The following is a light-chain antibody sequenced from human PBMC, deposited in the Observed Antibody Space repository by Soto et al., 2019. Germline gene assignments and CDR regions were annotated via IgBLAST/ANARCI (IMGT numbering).Light chain of an antibody. Sequence: DIEMTQSPSSLSASVGDRVTITCRASQSISSYLNWHQQKPGNAPNLLIYAASTLQSGVPARFSAYGSETDFTLTISNLQAEDFATYYCQQSYTTPRTFGQGTKVEV. CDR3: QQSYTTPRT. V-gene: IGKV1-39*01. CDR2: AAS. CDR1: QSISSY. J-gene: IGKJ1*01.